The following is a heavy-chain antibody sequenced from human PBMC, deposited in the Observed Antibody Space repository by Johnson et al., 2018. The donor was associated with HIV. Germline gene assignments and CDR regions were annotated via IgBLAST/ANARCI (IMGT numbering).Heavy chain of an antibody. J-gene: IGHJ3*02. CDR2: IRHDGSNK. V-gene: IGHV3-30*02. D-gene: IGHD2-8*01. CDR1: GFTFRSYG. CDR3: AKVGPANDVLGAGDAFDI. Sequence: QMQLVESGGGVVQPGGSLRLSCAASGFTFRSYGMHWVRQAPGKGLEWVAFIRHDGSNKYYADSVTGRFTISRDNSKNTLYLQMNSLRAEDTAVYYCAKVGPANDVLGAGDAFDIWGQGTMVTVSS.